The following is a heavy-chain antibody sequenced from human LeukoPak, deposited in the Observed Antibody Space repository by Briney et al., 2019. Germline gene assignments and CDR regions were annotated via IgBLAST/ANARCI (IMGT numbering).Heavy chain of an antibody. D-gene: IGHD6-19*01. V-gene: IGHV3-7*01. CDR1: EFSVGSNY. Sequence: EGSLRLSCAASEFSVGSNYMTWVRQAPGKGLQWVAHINPDGTGKYYDDSVRGRFSISRDNANNALYLQMSSLRGEDTAVYYCTSEYSSGWYTPANYWGQGTQVTVSS. CDR2: INPDGTGK. J-gene: IGHJ4*02. CDR3: TSEYSSGWYTPANY.